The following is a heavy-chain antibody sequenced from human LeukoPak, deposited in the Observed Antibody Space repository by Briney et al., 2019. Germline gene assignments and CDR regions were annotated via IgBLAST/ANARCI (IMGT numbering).Heavy chain of an antibody. CDR1: GYSFTSYW. D-gene: IGHD5-18*01. Sequence: GESLQISCKGSGYSFTSYWIGWVRQMPGKGLEWMGIIYPGDSDTRYSPSFQGQVTISADKSISTAYLQWSSLKASDTAMYYCARTDTAMVTGYYYYGMDVWGQGTTVTVSS. V-gene: IGHV5-51*01. CDR3: ARTDTAMVTGYYYYGMDV. J-gene: IGHJ6*02. CDR2: IYPGDSDT.